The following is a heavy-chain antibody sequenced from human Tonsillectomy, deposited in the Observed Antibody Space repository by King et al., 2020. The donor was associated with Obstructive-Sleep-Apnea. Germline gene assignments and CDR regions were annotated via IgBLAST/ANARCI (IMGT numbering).Heavy chain of an antibody. V-gene: IGHV4-61*08. J-gene: IGHJ4*02. CDR3: ARGYSGSFGPYFDY. Sequence: VQLQESGPGLVKPSETLSLTCTGSGGSVSSGGYYWTWIRQPPGKGLEWIGHSYYSGSANYNPSLKSRVTISAATSKNQFSLKLSSVTAADTAVYYCARGYSGSFGPYFDYWGQGTLVTVSS. D-gene: IGHD1-26*01. CDR1: GGSVSSGGYY. CDR2: SYYSGSA.